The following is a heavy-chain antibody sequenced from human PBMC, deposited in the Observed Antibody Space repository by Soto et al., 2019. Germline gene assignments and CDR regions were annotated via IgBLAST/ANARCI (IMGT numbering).Heavy chain of an antibody. CDR1: GFTFDDYA. Sequence: EVQLVESGGGLVQPGRSLRLSCAASGFTFDDYAMHWVRQAPGKGLEWVSGISWNSGSIGYADSVKGRFTISRANAKNALSLKMNSLRAEDTSLYYCAKDKGVSRGLTATTHGTTYFDYWGQGTLVTVSS. CDR3: AKDKGVSRGLTATTHGTTYFDY. CDR2: ISWNSGSI. J-gene: IGHJ4*02. D-gene: IGHD1-20*01. V-gene: IGHV3-9*01.